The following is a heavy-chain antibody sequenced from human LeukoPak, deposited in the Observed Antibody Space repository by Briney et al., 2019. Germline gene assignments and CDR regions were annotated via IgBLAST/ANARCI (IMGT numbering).Heavy chain of an antibody. J-gene: IGHJ4*02. CDR3: AIMATITKFIDY. CDR2: IIPIFGTA. CDR1: GGTFSSYA. V-gene: IGHV1-69*05. D-gene: IGHD5-24*01. Sequence: ASVKVSCKASGGTFSSYAISWVRQAPGQGLGWMGGIIPIFGTANYAQKFQGRVTITTDESTSTAYMELSSLRSEDTAVYYCAIMATITKFIDYWGQGTLVTVSS.